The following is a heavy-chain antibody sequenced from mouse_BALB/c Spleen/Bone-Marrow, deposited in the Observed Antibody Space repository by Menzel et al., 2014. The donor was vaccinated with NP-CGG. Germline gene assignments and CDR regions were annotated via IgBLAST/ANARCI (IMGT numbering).Heavy chain of an antibody. Sequence: VQLQQSGTVQARPGASVKMSCKASGYTFTSYWMHWVKQRPGQGLEWIGTIYPGKSDTTYNQKFKGKAKLTAVTSTSTAYMELSSLTNEDSAVHYCTTPARNYFDYWGQGTTLTVSS. V-gene: IGHV1-5*01. CDR1: GYTFTSYW. J-gene: IGHJ2*01. CDR3: TTPARNYFDY. CDR2: IYPGKSDT.